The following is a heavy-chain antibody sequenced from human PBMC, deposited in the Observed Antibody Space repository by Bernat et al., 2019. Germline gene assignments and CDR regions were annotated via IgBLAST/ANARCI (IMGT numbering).Heavy chain of an antibody. V-gene: IGHV3-30*18. CDR1: GFTFSSYG. Sequence: QVQLVESGGGVVQPGRSLRLSCAASGFTFSSYGMHWVRQAPGKGLEWVAVISYDGSNKYYADSVKGRFTISRDNSKNTLYLQMNSLRAEDTAVYYCAKGGRAYYDFCSGYYPFDPWGQGTLVTVSS. CDR3: AKGGRAYYDFCSGYYPFDP. D-gene: IGHD3-3*01. CDR2: ISYDGSNK. J-gene: IGHJ5*02.